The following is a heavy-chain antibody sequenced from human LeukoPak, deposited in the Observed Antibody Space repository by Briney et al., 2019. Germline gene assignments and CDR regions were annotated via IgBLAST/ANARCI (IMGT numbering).Heavy chain of an antibody. D-gene: IGHD5-18*01. CDR3: AKDLDTAMVLDYFDY. CDR2: IKQDGSEK. V-gene: IGHV3-7*03. Sequence: GGSLRLSCAASGFTFSSYWMSWVRQAPGKGLEWVANIKQDGSEKYYVDSVKGRFTISRDNAKNSLYLQMNSLRAEDTAVYYCAKDLDTAMVLDYFDYWGQGTLVTVSS. J-gene: IGHJ4*02. CDR1: GFTFSSYW.